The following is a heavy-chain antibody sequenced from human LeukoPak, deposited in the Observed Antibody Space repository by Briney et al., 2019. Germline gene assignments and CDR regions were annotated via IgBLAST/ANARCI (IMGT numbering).Heavy chain of an antibody. CDR3: ARETYCTSTTCPIGDHFDY. CDR2: ISSSSNYI. J-gene: IGHJ4*02. Sequence: GGSLRLSCAASGFTFSSYSMNWVRQAPGKGLEWVSSISSSSNYIYYADSLKGRFTISRDNAKNSLYLQMNSLRAEDTAVYYCARETYCTSTTCPIGDHFDYWGQGTLVTVSS. CDR1: GFTFSSYS. V-gene: IGHV3-21*01. D-gene: IGHD2-2*01.